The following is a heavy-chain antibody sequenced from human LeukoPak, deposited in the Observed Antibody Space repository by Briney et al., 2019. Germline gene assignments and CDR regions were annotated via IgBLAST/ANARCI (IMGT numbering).Heavy chain of an antibody. D-gene: IGHD3-10*01. CDR2: IYSGGST. Sequence: GGSLRLSCAASGFTVSSNYMSWVRQAPGKGLEGVSVIYSGGSTYYADSVKGRFTISRDNSKNTLYLQMYSLRVEDTAIYYCAKDTTVIRKVTRGGAFDIWGQGTMVTVSS. CDR1: GFTVSSNY. V-gene: IGHV3-53*01. J-gene: IGHJ3*02. CDR3: AKDTTVIRKVTRGGAFDI.